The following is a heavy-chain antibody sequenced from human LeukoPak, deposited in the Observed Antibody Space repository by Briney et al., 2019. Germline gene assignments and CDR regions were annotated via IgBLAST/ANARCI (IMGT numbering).Heavy chain of an antibody. CDR2: ISSSSGYI. Sequence: GGSLRLSCAASGFTFSSYSMNWVRQAPGKGLEWVSSISSSSGYIYYADSVKGRFTISRDNAKNSLYLQMNSLRAEDTAVYYCARDAGYCSGGSCLTFDYWGQGTLVTVSS. V-gene: IGHV3-21*01. CDR1: GFTFSSYS. CDR3: ARDAGYCSGGSCLTFDY. D-gene: IGHD2-15*01. J-gene: IGHJ4*02.